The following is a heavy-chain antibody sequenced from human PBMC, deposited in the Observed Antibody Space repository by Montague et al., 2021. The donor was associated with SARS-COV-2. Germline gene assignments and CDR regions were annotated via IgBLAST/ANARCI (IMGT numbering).Heavy chain of an antibody. CDR1: GFTFSSYA. D-gene: IGHD2-15*01. J-gene: IGHJ6*02. CDR2: ISGSGGST. CDR3: AKDSYCNGGSCYHYGMDV. V-gene: IGHV3-23*01. Sequence: SLRLSCAASGFTFSSYAMSWVRQAPGKGLEWVSAISGSGGSTYYADSVKGRFTISRDNSKNTLYLQMNSLRAEDTAVYYCAKDSYCNGGSCYHYGMDVWGQGTTVTVSS.